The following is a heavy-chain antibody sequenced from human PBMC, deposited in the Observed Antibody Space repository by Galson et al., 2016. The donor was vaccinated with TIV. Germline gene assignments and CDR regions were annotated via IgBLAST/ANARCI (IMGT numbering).Heavy chain of an antibody. CDR3: AKSDTIFGVVIGYDALDM. Sequence: SLRLSCAASGFAFDDYAMYWVRQVPGMGLEWVSGISWNSGSVGYGDSAKGRFSISRDKATNSLYLQMNSLRAEDTALYYCAKSDTIFGVVIGYDALDMWGQGTMVTVSS. CDR2: ISWNSGSV. J-gene: IGHJ3*02. V-gene: IGHV3-9*01. CDR1: GFAFDDYA. D-gene: IGHD3-3*01.